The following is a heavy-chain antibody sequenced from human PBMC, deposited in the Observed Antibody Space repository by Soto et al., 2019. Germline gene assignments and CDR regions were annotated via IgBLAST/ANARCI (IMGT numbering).Heavy chain of an antibody. V-gene: IGHV1-3*01. Sequence: ASVKVSCKASGYTFTSYAMHWVRQAPGQRLEWMGWINAGNGNTKYSQKFQGRVTITRDTSASTAYMELSSLRSEDTAVYYCAREGCSSTSCYPYYYYGIDVWGQGTTVTVSS. CDR3: AREGCSSTSCYPYYYYGIDV. CDR1: GYTFTSYA. D-gene: IGHD2-2*01. CDR2: INAGNGNT. J-gene: IGHJ6*02.